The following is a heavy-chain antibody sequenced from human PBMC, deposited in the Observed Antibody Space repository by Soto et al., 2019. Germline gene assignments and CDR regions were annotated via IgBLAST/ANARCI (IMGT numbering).Heavy chain of an antibody. D-gene: IGHD6-6*01. CDR2: IYYSGST. Sequence: PSETLSLTCTVSGGSISSYYWSWIRQPPGKGLEWIGYIYYSGSTNYNPSLKSRVTISVDTSKNQFSLKLSSVTAADTAVYYCDRGRIAARPVREILYYFDYWGQGTLVTVSS. V-gene: IGHV4-59*01. CDR3: DRGRIAARPVREILYYFDY. CDR1: GGSISSYY. J-gene: IGHJ4*02.